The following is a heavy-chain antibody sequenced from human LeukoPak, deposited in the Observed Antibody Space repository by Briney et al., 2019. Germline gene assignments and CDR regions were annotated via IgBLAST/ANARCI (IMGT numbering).Heavy chain of an antibody. CDR2: IYTGGST. Sequence: GGSLRLSCAASGFTVSSSYLSWVRQAPGKGLEWVSVIYTGGSTFYADSVKGRFTISRDNSKNTLYLQMNSLRAEDTAVYYSARDNFDYWGQGTLVTVSS. CDR3: ARDNFDY. CDR1: GFTVSSSY. V-gene: IGHV3-66*01. J-gene: IGHJ4*02.